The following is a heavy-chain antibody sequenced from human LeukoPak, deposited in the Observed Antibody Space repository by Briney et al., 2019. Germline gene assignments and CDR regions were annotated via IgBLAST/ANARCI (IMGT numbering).Heavy chain of an antibody. CDR2: IYYSGST. V-gene: IGHV4-39*01. D-gene: IGHD3-22*01. CDR1: GGSISSSSYY. CDR3: ARQTYYYDSSGLYYFDY. J-gene: IGHJ4*02. Sequence: PSETLSLTCTVSGGSISSSSYYWGWIRQPPGKGLEWIGRIYYSGSTYYNPSLKSRVTISVDTSKNQLSLKLSSVTAADTAVYYCARQTYYYDSSGLYYFDYWGQGTLVTVSS.